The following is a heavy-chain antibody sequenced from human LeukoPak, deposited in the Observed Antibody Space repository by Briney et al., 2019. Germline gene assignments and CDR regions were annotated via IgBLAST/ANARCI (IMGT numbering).Heavy chain of an antibody. CDR3: ARHGHDTDNYEAHFDY. J-gene: IGHJ4*02. CDR1: GGSISGYY. V-gene: IGHV4-59*08. D-gene: IGHD3-3*01. CDR2: TKYGGAT. Sequence: SETLSLTCTVSGGSISGYYWSWIRQSPGKGLEWIGYTKYGGATNYNPSLKSRVAVSVDTSKNQFSLNLSAVTAADTAVYYCARHGHDTDNYEAHFDYWGQGTLVTASS.